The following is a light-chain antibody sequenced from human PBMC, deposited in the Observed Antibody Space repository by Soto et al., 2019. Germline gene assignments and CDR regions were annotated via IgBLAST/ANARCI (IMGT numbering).Light chain of an antibody. CDR3: QKNSACPPT. CDR2: GAS. Sequence: EIVMTQSPATLSVSPGERATLFCRASQSVRSNFLAWYQQKPGQAPRLLIYGASTRATGVPARFSGSGSGTEFPLTISSRQSEGFAFYYCQKNSACPPTFGGGTKVEIK. J-gene: IGKJ4*01. CDR1: QSVRSN. V-gene: IGKV3-15*01.